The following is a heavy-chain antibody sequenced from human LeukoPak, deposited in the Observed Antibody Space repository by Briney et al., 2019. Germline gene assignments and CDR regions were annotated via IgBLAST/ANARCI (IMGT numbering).Heavy chain of an antibody. Sequence: SETLSLTCDVFGGSFTDYFWTWIRQSPGKGLEWIGEINDYTGNTNYNPSLSSRVSISLEKSKNQFSLELRSVTAADTAVYYCARGRTAKIVVVHSLHYGMDVWGQGTTVTVSS. D-gene: IGHD3-22*01. CDR1: GGSFTDYF. CDR2: INDYTGNT. CDR3: ARGRTAKIVVVHSLHYGMDV. J-gene: IGHJ6*02. V-gene: IGHV4-34*01.